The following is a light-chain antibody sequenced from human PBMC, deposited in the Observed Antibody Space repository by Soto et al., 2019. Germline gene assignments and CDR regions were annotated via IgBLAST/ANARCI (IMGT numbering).Light chain of an antibody. V-gene: IGKV3-15*01. Sequence: EIVMTQSPATLSVSPGERATLSCRASQSLRTNSLAWYQQKPGQAPRLLIHGATTRATGIPARFCGSGSGTEFTLTISSLQSEDFAVYYCQQYNNWPRTFGQGTKVDI. CDR2: GAT. J-gene: IGKJ1*01. CDR1: QSLRTN. CDR3: QQYNNWPRT.